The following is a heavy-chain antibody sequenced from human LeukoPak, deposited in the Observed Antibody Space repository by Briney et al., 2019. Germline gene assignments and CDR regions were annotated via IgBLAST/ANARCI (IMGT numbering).Heavy chain of an antibody. CDR1: GYTLTELS. D-gene: IGHD2-15*01. Sequence: ASVNVSCKVSGYTLTELSMHWVRQAPGKGLEWMGGFDPEDGETIYAQKFQGRVSMTEDTSTDTAYMELSSLRCEDTAVYYCASDFNCRGGSCYGAQFDLWGRGTLVTVSS. CDR3: ASDFNCRGGSCYGAQFDL. J-gene: IGHJ2*01. V-gene: IGHV1-24*01. CDR2: FDPEDGET.